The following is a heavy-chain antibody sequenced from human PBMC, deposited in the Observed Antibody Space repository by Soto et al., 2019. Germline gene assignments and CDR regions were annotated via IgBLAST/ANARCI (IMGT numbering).Heavy chain of an antibody. CDR3: ARFRSSVTWSEGMDV. V-gene: IGHV1-69*13. Sequence: GASVKVSCKASGGTFSSYAISWGRQAPGQGLEWMGGIIPIFGTANSAQKFQGRVTITADESTSTAYMELSSLRSEDTAVYYCARFRSSVTWSEGMDVWGQGTTVTVSS. J-gene: IGHJ6*02. D-gene: IGHD3-3*01. CDR2: IIPIFGTA. CDR1: GGTFSSYA.